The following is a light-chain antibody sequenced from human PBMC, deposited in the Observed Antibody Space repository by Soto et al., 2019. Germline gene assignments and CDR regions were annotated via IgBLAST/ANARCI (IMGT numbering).Light chain of an antibody. J-gene: IGKJ1*01. V-gene: IGKV3-15*01. CDR3: HQYNNWPWT. CDR1: QRVSSH. Sequence: ETVMTHSPVTLSVSAGDTATLSCRASQRVSSHLAWYQQRHGQAPRLLIKAASTRATGIPVRFSGSGYETEFNLTIRSLQSEDFGLYYCHQYNNWPWTFGQGTKVDIK. CDR2: AAS.